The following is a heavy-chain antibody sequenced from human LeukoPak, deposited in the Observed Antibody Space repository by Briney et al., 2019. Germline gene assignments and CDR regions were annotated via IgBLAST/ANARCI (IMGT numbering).Heavy chain of an antibody. CDR2: IYYSGST. V-gene: IGHV4-39*01. J-gene: IGHJ4*02. CDR3: ARLGGNNYYGSGSPNFDY. Sequence: PSETLSLTCTVSGGSISSSSSYWGWIRQPPGKGLEWIGSIYYSGSTYYNPSLKSRVTISVDTSKNQFSLKLSSVTAADTAVYYCARLGGNNYYGSGSPNFDYWGQGTLVTVSS. D-gene: IGHD3-10*01. CDR1: GGSISSSSSY.